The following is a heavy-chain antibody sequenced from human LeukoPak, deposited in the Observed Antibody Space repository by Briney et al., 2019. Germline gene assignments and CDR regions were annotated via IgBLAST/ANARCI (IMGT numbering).Heavy chain of an antibody. CDR3: AREPQQFLEWLFDASPDYYYYMDV. Sequence: PSETLSLTCTVSGGSISNYYWSWIRQPPGKGLEWIGYIYYSGRTNYNPSLKSRVTISVDSSKNQFSLNLSSVTAADTAVYYCAREPQQFLEWLFDASPDYYYYMDVWGKGTTVTVSS. D-gene: IGHD3-3*01. CDR1: GGSISNYY. V-gene: IGHV4-59*01. J-gene: IGHJ6*03. CDR2: IYYSGRT.